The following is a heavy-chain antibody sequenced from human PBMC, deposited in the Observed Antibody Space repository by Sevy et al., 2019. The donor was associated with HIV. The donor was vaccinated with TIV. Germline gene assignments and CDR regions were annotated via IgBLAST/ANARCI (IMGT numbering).Heavy chain of an antibody. CDR2: IFPGDSDA. V-gene: IGHV5-51*01. Sequence: GESLKNSCKGSGYSFATYWIGWVRQMPGKGLEWMGNIFPGDSDAEYSPSFQGQVTFSADKSISTAYLQWTSLKPSDTAIYYCARRAYCSGDCPNWFDPWGQGTLVTVSS. CDR3: ARRAYCSGDCPNWFDP. D-gene: IGHD2-21*02. J-gene: IGHJ5*02. CDR1: GYSFATYW.